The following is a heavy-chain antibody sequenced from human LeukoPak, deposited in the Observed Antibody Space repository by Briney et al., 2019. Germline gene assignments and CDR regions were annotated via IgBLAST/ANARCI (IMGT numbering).Heavy chain of an antibody. D-gene: IGHD3-16*02. J-gene: IGHJ4*02. V-gene: IGHV6-1*01. CDR3: ARDLLYDYVWGSYRYTGYFDY. Sequence: SQTLSLTCAISGDSVSSNSAAWNWIRQPPSRGLEWLGRTYYRSKWYNDYAVSVKSRITINPDTSKNQFSLQLNSVTPEDTAVYYCARDLLYDYVWGSYRYTGYFDYWGQGTLVTVSS. CDR1: GDSVSSNSAA. CDR2: TYYRSKWYN.